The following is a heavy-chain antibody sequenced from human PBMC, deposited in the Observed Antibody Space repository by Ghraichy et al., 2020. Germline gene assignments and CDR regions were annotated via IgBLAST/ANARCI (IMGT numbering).Heavy chain of an antibody. Sequence: GGSLRLSCAGSGFTFSSYSMNWVRQSPGKGLEWVSYITSSGSTIFYADSVKGRFTISRDNAQNSLYLQMNSLRDEDTAVYYCARGSRVVRFYYYDGMNVWGQGT. CDR2: ITSSGSTI. J-gene: IGHJ6*02. CDR1: GFTFSSYS. V-gene: IGHV3-48*02. CDR3: ARGSRVVRFYYYDGMNV. D-gene: IGHD4-23*01.